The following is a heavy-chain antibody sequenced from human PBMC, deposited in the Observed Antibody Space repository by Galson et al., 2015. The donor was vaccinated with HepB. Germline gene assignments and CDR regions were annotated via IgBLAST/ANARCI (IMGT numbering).Heavy chain of an antibody. Sequence: SVKVSCKASGYTFTSYGISWVRQAPGQGLEWMGWISAYNGNTNYAQKLQGRVTMTTDTSTSTAYMELRSLRSDDTAVYYCARDVHIVVVPAAQNWFDPWGQGTLVTVSS. CDR1: GYTFTSYG. V-gene: IGHV1-18*01. CDR3: ARDVHIVVVPAAQNWFDP. J-gene: IGHJ5*02. CDR2: ISAYNGNT. D-gene: IGHD2-2*01.